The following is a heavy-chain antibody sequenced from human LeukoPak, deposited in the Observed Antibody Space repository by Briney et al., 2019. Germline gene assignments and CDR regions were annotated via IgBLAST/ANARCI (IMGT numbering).Heavy chain of an antibody. J-gene: IGHJ4*02. CDR3: AKRGIYGYYFDY. CDR2: ISGSGGST. Sequence: GGSPRLSCAASGFTFSSYAMSWVRQAPGKGLEWVSAISGSGGSTYYADSVKGRFTISRDNSKNTLYLQMNSLRAEDTAVYYCAKRGIYGYYFDYWGQGTLVTVSS. V-gene: IGHV3-23*01. D-gene: IGHD3-10*01. CDR1: GFTFSSYA.